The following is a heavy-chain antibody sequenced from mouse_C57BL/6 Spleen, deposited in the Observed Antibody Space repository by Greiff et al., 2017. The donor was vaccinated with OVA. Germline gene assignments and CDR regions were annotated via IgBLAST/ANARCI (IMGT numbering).Heavy chain of an antibody. CDR2: IDPSDSYT. CDR1: GYTFTSYW. CDR3: ARDWPAWFAY. D-gene: IGHD4-1*01. Sequence: QVQLQQPGAELVRPGTSVKLSCKASGYTFTSYWMHWVKQRPGQGLEWIGVIDPSDSYTNYNQKFKGKATLTVDTSSSTAYMQLSSLTSEDAAVDYCARDWPAWFAYWGQGTLVTVSA. J-gene: IGHJ3*01. V-gene: IGHV1-59*01.